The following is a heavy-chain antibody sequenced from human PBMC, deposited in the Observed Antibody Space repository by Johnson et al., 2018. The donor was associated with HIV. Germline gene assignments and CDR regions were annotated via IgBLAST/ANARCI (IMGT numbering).Heavy chain of an antibody. J-gene: IGHJ3*02. CDR1: GFTFSSYA. CDR3: AREGGQFDFWSSYAFDI. Sequence: QVQLVESGGGVVQPGRSLRLSCAASGFTFSSYAMHWVRQAPGKGLEWVAVMWYEGSNKYYADSVKGRFTISRANAKNSLYLQMNSLRAGDTAVYYCAREGGQFDFWSSYAFDIWGQGTMVTVSS. CDR2: MWYEGSNK. V-gene: IGHV3-33*08. D-gene: IGHD3-3*01.